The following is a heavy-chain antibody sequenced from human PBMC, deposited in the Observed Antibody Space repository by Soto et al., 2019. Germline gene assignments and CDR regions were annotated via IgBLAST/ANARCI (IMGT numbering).Heavy chain of an antibody. CDR3: ARVGAEMDTITWTSDFDY. Sequence: SETLSLTCTVSGGSISSYYWSWIRQPPGKGLEWIGYIYYSVSTNYNPSLKSRVTISVDTSKNQFSLKLSSVIAADTAEYSCARVGAEMDTITWTSDFDYWGQGTLVTVSS. D-gene: IGHD5-18*01. CDR1: GGSISSYY. CDR2: IYYSVST. V-gene: IGHV4-59*01. J-gene: IGHJ4*02.